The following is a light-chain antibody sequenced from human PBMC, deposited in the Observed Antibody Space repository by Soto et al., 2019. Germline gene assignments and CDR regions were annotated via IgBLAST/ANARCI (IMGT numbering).Light chain of an antibody. CDR2: GAS. CDR1: QSLSSN. CDR3: QQYGNSRGT. J-gene: IGKJ1*01. Sequence: EIVMTQSPATLSVSPGDRATLSCRASQSLSSNLAWYQQKPGQAPRLLIYGASSRATGIPDRFSGSGSGTDFTLTISGLEPEDSAVYYCQQYGNSRGTFGQGTKVDIK. V-gene: IGKV3-20*01.